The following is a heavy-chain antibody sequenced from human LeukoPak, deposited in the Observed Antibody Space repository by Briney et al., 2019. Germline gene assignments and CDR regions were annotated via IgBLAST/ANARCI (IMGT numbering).Heavy chain of an antibody. V-gene: IGHV4-59*08. J-gene: IGHJ4*02. CDR1: GGSFSGYY. Sequence: SETLSLTCTVSGGSFSGYYWSWIRQPPGKGLEWVGCIYYSGSTNYNPSLKSQVTISVGTSKNQFSLKLSSVTAADTAVYYCAKSSGWTVGLYYFDYWGQGTLVTVSS. D-gene: IGHD6-19*01. CDR3: AKSSGWTVGLYYFDY. CDR2: IYYSGST.